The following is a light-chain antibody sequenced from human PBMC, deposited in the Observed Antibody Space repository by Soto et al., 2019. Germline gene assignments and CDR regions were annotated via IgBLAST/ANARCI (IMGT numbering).Light chain of an antibody. CDR3: CSYAGSSTGV. CDR2: EGS. J-gene: IGLJ3*02. CDR1: SSDVGNYNL. Sequence: QSALTQPASVSGSPRQSITISCTGTSSDVGNYNLVSWFQQHPGKAPKLMIYEGSKRPSGVSNRFSGSKSGNTASLTISGLLPEDEADYYCCSYAGSSTGVFGGGTKLTVL. V-gene: IGLV2-23*01.